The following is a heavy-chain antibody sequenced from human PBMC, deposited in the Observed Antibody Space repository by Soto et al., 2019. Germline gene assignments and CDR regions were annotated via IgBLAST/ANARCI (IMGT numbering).Heavy chain of an antibody. CDR1: GFSLSTSGVG. CDR2: IYWDDDK. V-gene: IGHV2-5*02. J-gene: IGHJ3*02. CDR3: AHRPTPHLPAFDAFDI. Sequence: QITLKESGPPLVNPTQTLTLTCTFSGFSLSTSGVGVGWIRQPPGKALEWLALIYWDDDKRYSPSLKSRLTITKDTSKNQVVLTMTNMDPVDTATYYCAHRPTPHLPAFDAFDIWGQGTMVTVSS.